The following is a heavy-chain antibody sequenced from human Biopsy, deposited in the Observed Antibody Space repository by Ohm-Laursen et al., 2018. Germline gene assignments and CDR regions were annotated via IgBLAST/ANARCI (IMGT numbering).Heavy chain of an antibody. CDR3: ARHDGNGPFALDS. V-gene: IGHV4-39*01. Sequence: TLSCTSAVSGGSISSGSNYWAWIRQAPGKGLEMIGSVYHRGTTYYSPSLKSRVTISVDTSKNQLSLKVTSVTAADTAAYYCARHDGNGPFALDSWGQGTLVTVSS. D-gene: IGHD5-24*01. CDR2: VYHRGTT. CDR1: GGSISSGSNY. J-gene: IGHJ4*02.